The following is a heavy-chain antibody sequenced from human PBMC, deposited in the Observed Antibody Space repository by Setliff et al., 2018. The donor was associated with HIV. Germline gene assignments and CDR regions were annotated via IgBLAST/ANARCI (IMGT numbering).Heavy chain of an antibody. CDR2: IKSKTDGGTT. CDR1: GFTFSNAW. Sequence: PGGSLRLSCAASGFTFSNAWMSWVRQDPGKGLEWVGRIKSKTDGGTTDYAAPVKCRFTISRDDSKNTLYLQRKSLKTEDTAVYYCTTGTRLVDWGQGALVTVSS. CDR3: TTGTRLVD. V-gene: IGHV3-15*01. J-gene: IGHJ4*02. D-gene: IGHD2-21*01.